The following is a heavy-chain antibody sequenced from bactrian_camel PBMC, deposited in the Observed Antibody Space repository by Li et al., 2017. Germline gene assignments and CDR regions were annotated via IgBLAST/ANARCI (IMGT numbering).Heavy chain of an antibody. V-gene: IGHV3S40*01. CDR2: INSSGRST. J-gene: IGHJ7*01. D-gene: IGHD3*01. CDR1: GFTFSDYT. Sequence: VQLVESGGDLVRPGGSLRLSCAASGFTFSDYTMTWVRQAPGKGLEWVSDINSSGRSTNYADSVKGRFTISRDNAKNTVYLQMNSLKAEDTALYYCAADSRMKCTTAIFSPVLAEAMDYWGDGTQVTVS.